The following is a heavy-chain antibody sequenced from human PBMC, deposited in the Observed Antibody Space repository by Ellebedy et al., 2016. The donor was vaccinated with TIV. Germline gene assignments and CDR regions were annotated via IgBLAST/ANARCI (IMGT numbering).Heavy chain of an antibody. CDR2: IYYSGST. CDR3: ARDPGYCSSTSCYPASYFDY. Sequence: SDTLSLTXTVSGGSISSGGYYWSWIRQHPGKGLEWIGYIYYSGSTYYNPSLKSRVTISVDTSKNQFSLKLSSVTAADTAVYYCARDPGYCSSTSCYPASYFDYWGQGTLVTVSS. CDR1: GGSISSGGYY. J-gene: IGHJ4*02. V-gene: IGHV4-31*03. D-gene: IGHD2-2*03.